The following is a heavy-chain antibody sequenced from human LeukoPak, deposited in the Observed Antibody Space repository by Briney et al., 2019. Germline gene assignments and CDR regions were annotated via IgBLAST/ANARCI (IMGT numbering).Heavy chain of an antibody. D-gene: IGHD6-19*01. Sequence: GGSLRLSCAASGFTFSSYGMHWVRQAPGKGLEWVAVIWYDGSNKYYADSVKGRFTISRDNSKNTLYLQMNSPRAEDTSIYYCARDIGSGWMEGYFDYWGQETLVTVSS. V-gene: IGHV3-33*08. CDR3: ARDIGSGWMEGYFDY. CDR2: IWYDGSNK. J-gene: IGHJ4*02. CDR1: GFTFSSYG.